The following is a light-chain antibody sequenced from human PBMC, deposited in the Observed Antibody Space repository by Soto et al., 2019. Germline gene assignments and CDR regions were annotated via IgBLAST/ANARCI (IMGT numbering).Light chain of an antibody. CDR2: DAS. CDR1: QSVSSY. CDR3: QQRSNWPPGYT. J-gene: IGKJ2*01. Sequence: EIVWTQSPATLSLSPGEIATLSCRASQSVSSYLAWYQQKPGQAPRLLIYDASNRATGIPARFSGSGSGTDFTLTISSLEPEDFAVYYCQQRSNWPPGYTFGQGTKLEIK. V-gene: IGKV3-11*01.